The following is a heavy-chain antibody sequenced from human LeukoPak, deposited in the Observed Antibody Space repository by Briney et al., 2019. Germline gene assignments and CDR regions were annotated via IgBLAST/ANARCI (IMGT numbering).Heavy chain of an antibody. J-gene: IGHJ4*02. D-gene: IGHD5-18*01. CDR1: GFTFNRYW. CDR2: ILNDGGST. Sequence: PGGSQRLSCAASGFTFNRYWMHWVRQAPGEGPVWVAHILNDGGSTSYADSVKGRFTISRDNAKNTLSLQMNSLRAEDTAVYYCVRHNYGNDYWGQGTPVTVSS. CDR3: VRHNYGNDY. V-gene: IGHV3-74*01.